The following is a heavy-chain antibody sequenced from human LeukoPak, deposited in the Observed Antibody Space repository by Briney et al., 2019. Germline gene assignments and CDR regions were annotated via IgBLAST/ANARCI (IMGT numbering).Heavy chain of an antibody. D-gene: IGHD3-16*02. CDR2: LSHSGSA. CDR3: ARHVIYSLGPDGFDI. J-gene: IGHJ3*02. V-gene: IGHV4-59*08. CDR1: VGSINSFS. Sequence: PSETLSLTCTDSVGSINSFSWSWIRQPPGKGLQWMAYLSHSGSANYNPSLKSRVTISLDTSKNQLSLRLNSVTATDTAVYYCARHVIYSLGPDGFDIWGQGTMVTVSS.